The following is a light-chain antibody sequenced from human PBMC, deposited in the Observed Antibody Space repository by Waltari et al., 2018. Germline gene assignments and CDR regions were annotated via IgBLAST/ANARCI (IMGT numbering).Light chain of an antibody. J-gene: IGKJ4*01. V-gene: IGKV1-5*03. Sequence: DIQMTQSPSTLSASVGDRFTITCRASQSISNWLAWYQQKPGKAPKLLISKASTLESGVPSRFSSSGSGTKFTLTISRLQPDDFATCYCQQYNSYSLLTFGGGTKVEIK. CDR1: QSISNW. CDR3: QQYNSYSLLT. CDR2: KAS.